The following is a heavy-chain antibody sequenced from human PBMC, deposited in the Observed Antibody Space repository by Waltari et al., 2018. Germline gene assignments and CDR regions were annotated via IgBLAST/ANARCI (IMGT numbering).Heavy chain of an antibody. V-gene: IGHV1-8*01. Sequence: VQLLESGAEVKKPGASVKVSCKTSGYTFPSYDINWVRQATGQGLAWMVWMNPNSGNTGYAQKFQGRVTITADESTSTAYMELSSLRSEDTAVYYCARGSSIAAPVDYWGQGTLVTVSS. CDR2: MNPNSGNT. CDR3: ARGSSIAAPVDY. CDR1: GYTFPSYD. J-gene: IGHJ4*02. D-gene: IGHD6-6*01.